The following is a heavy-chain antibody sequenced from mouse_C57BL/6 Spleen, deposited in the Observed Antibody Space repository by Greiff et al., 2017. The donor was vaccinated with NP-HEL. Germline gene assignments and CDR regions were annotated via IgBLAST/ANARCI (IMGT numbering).Heavy chain of an antibody. V-gene: IGHV1-15*01. CDR1: GYTFTDYE. CDR2: IDPETGGT. CDR3: TGGSPYYYAMDY. J-gene: IGHJ4*01. D-gene: IGHD1-1*01. Sequence: VQLQQSGAELVRPGASVTLSCKASGYTFTDYEMHWVKQTPVHGLEWIGAIDPETGGTAYSQKFKGKAILTADKSSSTAYMELRSLTSEDSAVYYCTGGSPYYYAMDYWGQGTSVTVSS.